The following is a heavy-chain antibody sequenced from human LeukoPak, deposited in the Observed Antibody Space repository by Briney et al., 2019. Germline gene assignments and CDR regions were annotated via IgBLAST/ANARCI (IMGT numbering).Heavy chain of an antibody. CDR2: IKQDGSEK. D-gene: IGHD5-24*01. V-gene: IGHV3-7*01. CDR1: GFTFSSYW. Sequence: PGGSLRLSCAASGFTFSSYWMSWVRQAPGKGLEWVANIKQDGSEKYYLDSVKGRFTISRDSAKNSLYLQMNSLGDEDTAVYSCARDGVRDGLYFDRWGQGTLVTVSS. J-gene: IGHJ4*02. CDR3: ARDGVRDGLYFDR.